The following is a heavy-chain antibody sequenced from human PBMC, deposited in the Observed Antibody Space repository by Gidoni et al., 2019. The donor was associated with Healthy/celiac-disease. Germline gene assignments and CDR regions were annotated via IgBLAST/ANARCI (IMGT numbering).Heavy chain of an antibody. CDR2: IRSKAYGGTT. CDR3: TRVRYYYGSGSYSFDY. Sequence: QAPGKGLEWVGFIRSKAYGGTTEYAASVKGRFTISRDDSKSIAYLQMKSLKTEDTAVYYCTRVRYYYGSGSYSFDYWGQGTLVTVSS. J-gene: IGHJ4*02. V-gene: IGHV3-49*02. D-gene: IGHD3-10*01.